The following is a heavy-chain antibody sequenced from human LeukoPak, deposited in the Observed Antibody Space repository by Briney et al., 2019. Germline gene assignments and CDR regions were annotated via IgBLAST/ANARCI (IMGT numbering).Heavy chain of an antibody. CDR2: ISGSGGST. D-gene: IGHD2-2*01. CDR1: GFTFSSYA. V-gene: IGHV3-23*01. J-gene: IGHJ3*02. Sequence: GGSLRLSCAASGFTFSSYAISWVRQAPGKGLEWVSTISGSGGSTYYADSVKGRFTISRDNSKNTLYLQMNSLRAEDTAVYYCARGVSSTSPRDAFDIWGQGTMVTVSS. CDR3: ARGVSSTSPRDAFDI.